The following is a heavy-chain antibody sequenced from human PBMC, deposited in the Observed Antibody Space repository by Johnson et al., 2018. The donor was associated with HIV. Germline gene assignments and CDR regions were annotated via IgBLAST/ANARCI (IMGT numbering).Heavy chain of an antibody. CDR2: IFSGGTT. CDR3: AKDLEWEYRSGAFDI. V-gene: IGHV3-66*01. Sequence: VPLVESGGGLVQPGGSLRLSCAASGFTVSSYYMTWVRQAPGKGLEWVSVIFSGGTTYYADSVKGRFTISRDNSKNTLYLQMNSLRAEDTAVYYCAKDLEWEYRSGAFDIWGQGTMVTVSS. D-gene: IGHD3-3*01. J-gene: IGHJ3*02. CDR1: GFTVSSYY.